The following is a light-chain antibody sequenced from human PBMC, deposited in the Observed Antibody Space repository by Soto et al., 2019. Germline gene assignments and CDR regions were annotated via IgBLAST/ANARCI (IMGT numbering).Light chain of an antibody. CDR1: QSVFNNN. Sequence: EIVLTQSTGTLSLSPGERATLSCRASQSVFNNNLAWYQQKPGQAPRLLMSGASSRATGIPDRFSGSGSGTDFTLTISRLEPEDFAIYHCQQYGGSPRTFGQGTKLEIK. J-gene: IGKJ2*01. V-gene: IGKV3-20*01. CDR2: GAS. CDR3: QQYGGSPRT.